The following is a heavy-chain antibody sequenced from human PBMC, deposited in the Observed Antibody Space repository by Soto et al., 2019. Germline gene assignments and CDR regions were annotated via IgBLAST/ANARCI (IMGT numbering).Heavy chain of an antibody. CDR3: ARVLSWASYYDFWSGYYNYYYYGMDV. Sequence: ASVKVSCKASGGTFSSYTISWVRQAPGQGLEWMGWMNPNSANTGYAQKFQGRVTMTRNTSISTAYMELSSLRSEDTAVYYCARVLSWASYYDFWSGYYNYYYYGMDVWGQGTTVTVSS. CDR1: GGTFSSYT. D-gene: IGHD3-3*01. V-gene: IGHV1-8*02. CDR2: MNPNSANT. J-gene: IGHJ6*02.